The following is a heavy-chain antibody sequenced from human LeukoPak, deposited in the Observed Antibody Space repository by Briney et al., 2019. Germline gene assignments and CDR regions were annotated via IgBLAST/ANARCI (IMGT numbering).Heavy chain of an antibody. V-gene: IGHV4-39*07. CDR1: GGSISSSSYY. CDR3: ASEPEAGYSSSSDRTVDY. D-gene: IGHD6-13*01. J-gene: IGHJ4*02. CDR2: IYYSGST. Sequence: PSETLSLTCTVSGGSISSSSYYWGWIRQPPGTGLEWIGSIYYSGSTYYNPSLKSRVTISVDTSKNQFSLKLSSVTAADTAVYYCASEPEAGYSSSSDRTVDYWGQGTLVTVSS.